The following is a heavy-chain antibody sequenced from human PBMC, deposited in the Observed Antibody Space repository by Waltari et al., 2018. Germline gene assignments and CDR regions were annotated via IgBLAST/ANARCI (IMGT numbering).Heavy chain of an antibody. CDR2: INHSGST. CDR3: ARAPGYSSSWYPYYFDY. J-gene: IGHJ4*02. D-gene: IGHD6-13*01. V-gene: IGHV4-34*01. CDR1: GGSFSGYY. Sequence: QVQLQQWGAGLLKPSETLSLTCAVYGGSFSGYYWSWIRQPPGKGLEWIWEINHSGSTNYNPSLKSRVTISVDTSKNQFSLKPSSVTAADTAVYYCARAPGYSSSWYPYYFDYWGQGTLVTVSS.